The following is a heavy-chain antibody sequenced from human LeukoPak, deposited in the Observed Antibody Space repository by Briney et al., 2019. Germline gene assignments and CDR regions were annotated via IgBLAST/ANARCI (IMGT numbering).Heavy chain of an antibody. CDR3: AKDTGKRSGDTVDY. D-gene: IGHD6-19*01. Sequence: GGSLRLSCAASGFTFDDYAMHWVRQAPGKGLEWVSGISWNSGSIGYADSVEGRFTISRDNAKNSLYLQMNSLRAEDTALYYCAKDTGKRSGDTVDYWGQGTLVTVSS. J-gene: IGHJ4*02. CDR1: GFTFDDYA. V-gene: IGHV3-9*01. CDR2: ISWNSGSI.